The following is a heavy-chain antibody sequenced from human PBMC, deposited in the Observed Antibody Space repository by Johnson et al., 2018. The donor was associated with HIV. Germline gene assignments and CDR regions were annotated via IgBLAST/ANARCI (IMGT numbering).Heavy chain of an antibody. CDR2: ISNSGTTI. CDR1: GFTFSSYW. J-gene: IGHJ3*02. V-gene: IGHV3-48*04. D-gene: IGHD1-26*01. Sequence: VQLVESGGALVQPGGSLRLSCAASGFTFSSYWMNWVRQAPEKGLEWVSYISNSGTTIYYAASVKGRFTISRDNAKKSLFLQMNSLKSEDTAVYFCTTDQVGRNYGGKYHIWGQGTMVTVSS. CDR3: TTDQVGRNYGGKYHI.